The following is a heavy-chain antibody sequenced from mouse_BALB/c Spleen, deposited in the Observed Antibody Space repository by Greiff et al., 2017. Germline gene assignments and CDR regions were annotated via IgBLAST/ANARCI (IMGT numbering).Heavy chain of an antibody. Sequence: EVQLVESGAELVKPGASVKLSCTASGFNIKDTYMHWVKQRPEQGLEWIGRIDPANGNTKYDPKFQGKATITADTSSNKAYLQLSSLTSEDTAVYYCACDDAMDYWGQGTSVTVSS. D-gene: IGHD2-13*01. CDR2: IDPANGNT. V-gene: IGHV14-3*02. J-gene: IGHJ4*01. CDR3: ACDDAMDY. CDR1: GFNIKDTY.